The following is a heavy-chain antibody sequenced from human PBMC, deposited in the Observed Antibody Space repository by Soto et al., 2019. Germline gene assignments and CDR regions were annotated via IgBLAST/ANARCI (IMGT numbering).Heavy chain of an antibody. CDR3: ATEDIVVVVAATDY. J-gene: IGHJ4*02. V-gene: IGHV3-30*03. CDR2: ISYDGSNK. Sequence: GGSLRLSCAASGFTFSSYGMHWVRQAPGKGLEWVAVISYDGSNKYYADSVKGRFTISRDNSKNTLYLQMNSLRAEDTAVYYCATEDIVVVVAATDYWGQGTLVTVSS. D-gene: IGHD2-15*01. CDR1: GFTFSSYG.